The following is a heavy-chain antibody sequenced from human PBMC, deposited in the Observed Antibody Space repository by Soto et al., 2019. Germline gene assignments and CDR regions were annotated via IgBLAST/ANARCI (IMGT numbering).Heavy chain of an antibody. CDR1: GYTFTGYY. CDR2: INPNSGGT. V-gene: IGHV1-2*04. D-gene: IGHD2-2*01. Sequence: ASVRVCCKASGYTFTGYYMHWVRQAPGQGLEWMGWINPNSGGTNYAQKFQGWVTMTRDTSISTAYMELSRLRSDDTAVYYCARAGLGYCSSTSCYASRGNFDYWGQGTLVTVSS. J-gene: IGHJ4*02. CDR3: ARAGLGYCSSTSCYASRGNFDY.